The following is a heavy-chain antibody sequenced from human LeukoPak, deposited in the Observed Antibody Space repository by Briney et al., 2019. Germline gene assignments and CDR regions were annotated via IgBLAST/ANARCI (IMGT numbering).Heavy chain of an antibody. D-gene: IGHD6-13*01. V-gene: IGHV3-74*01. CDR3: ARVEAAAVDY. Sequence: GGSLRHSCAASGFTFSSYWMHWVRQAPGKGLMWVSRINSDGSSTTYADSVKGRFTISRDNAKNTLYLQLNSLRAEDTAVYYCARVEAAAVDYWGQGTLVTVSS. J-gene: IGHJ4*02. CDR1: GFTFSSYW. CDR2: INSDGSST.